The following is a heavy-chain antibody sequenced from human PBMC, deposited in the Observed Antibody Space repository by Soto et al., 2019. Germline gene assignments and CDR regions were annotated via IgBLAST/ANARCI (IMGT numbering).Heavy chain of an antibody. Sequence: PGGSLRLSCAASGFTFSYYYMSWIRQAPGKGLEWVSYISSSGSTIYYADSVKGRFTISRDNAKNSLYLQMNSLRAEDTAVYYCARDKAYCTNGVCYSYWWGSPFDPWGQGTLVTVSS. V-gene: IGHV3-11*01. D-gene: IGHD2-8*01. CDR3: ARDKAYCTNGVCYSYWWGSPFDP. CDR1: GFTFSYYY. J-gene: IGHJ5*02. CDR2: ISSSGSTI.